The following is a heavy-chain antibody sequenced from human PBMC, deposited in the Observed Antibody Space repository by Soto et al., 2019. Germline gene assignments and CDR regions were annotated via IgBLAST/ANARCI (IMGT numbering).Heavy chain of an antibody. CDR3: ARALTQFCSGGSCRPFDY. V-gene: IGHV3-11*01. CDR2: ISSSSSTI. J-gene: IGHJ4*02. CDR1: GFTFSDFY. Sequence: GGSLRLSCAASGFTFSDFYMTWIRQAPGKGLEWVSYISSSSSTIHYADSVKGRFTISRDNAKNSLYLQMNSLRDEDTAVYYCARALTQFCSGGSCRPFDYWGQGTLVTVSS. D-gene: IGHD2-15*01.